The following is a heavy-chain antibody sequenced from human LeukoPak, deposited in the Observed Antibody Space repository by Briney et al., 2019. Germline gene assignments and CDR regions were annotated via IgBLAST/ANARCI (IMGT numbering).Heavy chain of an antibody. CDR3: ARETYYYDR. Sequence: PGGSLRLSCAASGFTFSTYPMHWVRQAPGKGLEWVAVISYDGSKTYYTDSVKGRFTISRDNSKNTLYLQMNSLRAEDTAVFYCARETYYYDRWGQGTLVTVSS. D-gene: IGHD3-22*01. CDR1: GFTFSTYP. CDR2: ISYDGSKT. V-gene: IGHV3-30-3*01. J-gene: IGHJ4*02.